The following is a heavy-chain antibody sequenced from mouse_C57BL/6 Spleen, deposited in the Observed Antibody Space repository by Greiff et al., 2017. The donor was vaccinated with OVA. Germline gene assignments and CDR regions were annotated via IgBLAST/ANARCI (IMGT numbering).Heavy chain of an antibody. Sequence: QVQLQQSGAELVRPGASVKLSCKASGYTFTDYYINWVKQRPGQGLEWIARIYPGSGNTYYNEKFKGKATLTAEKSSSTAYMQLSSLTSEDSAVYFCAREGYGSRHWYFDVWGTGTTVTVSS. J-gene: IGHJ1*03. CDR1: GYTFTDYY. CDR3: AREGYGSRHWYFDV. D-gene: IGHD1-1*01. CDR2: IYPGSGNT. V-gene: IGHV1-76*01.